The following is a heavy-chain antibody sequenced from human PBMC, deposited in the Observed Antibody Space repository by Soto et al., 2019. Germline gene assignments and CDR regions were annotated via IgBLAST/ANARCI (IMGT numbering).Heavy chain of an antibody. Sequence: SETLSLTCTVSGGSISSSSYYWGWIRQPPGKGLEWIGSIYYSGSTYYNPSLKSRVTISVDTSKNQFSLKLSSVTAADTAVYYCARDRIVPAAGGTWGFDPWGQGTLVTVSS. CDR3: ARDRIVPAAGGTWGFDP. CDR1: GGSISSSSYY. J-gene: IGHJ5*02. CDR2: IYYSGST. V-gene: IGHV4-39*07. D-gene: IGHD2-2*01.